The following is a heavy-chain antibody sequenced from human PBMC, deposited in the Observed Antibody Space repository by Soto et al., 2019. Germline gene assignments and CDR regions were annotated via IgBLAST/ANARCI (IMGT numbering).Heavy chain of an antibody. Sequence: GESLKISCKTSGYSFLNYWIGWVRQMPGKGLEWMGIIYPGDSDARCSPSFQGQVTISADKSISTVYLQWSSLKASDTAMYYCARHIVDTSMTASFNYWGQGTQVTVSS. J-gene: IGHJ4*02. CDR1: GYSFLNYW. V-gene: IGHV5-51*01. D-gene: IGHD5-18*01. CDR3: ARHIVDTSMTASFNY. CDR2: IYPGDSDA.